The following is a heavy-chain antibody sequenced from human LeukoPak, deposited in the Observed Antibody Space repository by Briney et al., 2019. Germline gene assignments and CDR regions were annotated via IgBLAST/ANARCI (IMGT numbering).Heavy chain of an antibody. D-gene: IGHD2-15*01. CDR2: IYYSGST. Sequence: SETLSLTCTVSGGSISSSSYFWGWIRQPPGKGLEWIGSIYYSGSTYYSPSLKSRVTISVDTSKNQFSLKLSSVTAADTAVYYCARHQCNGGSCYSWVANYFDYWGQGTLVTVSS. CDR1: GGSISSSSYF. J-gene: IGHJ4*02. V-gene: IGHV4-39*01. CDR3: ARHQCNGGSCYSWVANYFDY.